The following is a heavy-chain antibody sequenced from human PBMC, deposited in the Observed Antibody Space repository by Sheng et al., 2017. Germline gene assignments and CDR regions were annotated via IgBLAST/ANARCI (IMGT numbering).Heavy chain of an antibody. V-gene: IGHV3-23*01. J-gene: IGHJ4*02. CDR1: GFTFSSYA. CDR2: ISGSGGST. CDR3: AKHPGWDGYNFRY. D-gene: IGHD5-12*01. Sequence: TASGFTFSSYAMSWVRQAPGKGLEWVSAISGSGGSTYYADSVKGRFTISRDNSKNTLYLQMNSLRAEDTAVYYCAKHPGWDGYNFRYWGQGTLVTVSS.